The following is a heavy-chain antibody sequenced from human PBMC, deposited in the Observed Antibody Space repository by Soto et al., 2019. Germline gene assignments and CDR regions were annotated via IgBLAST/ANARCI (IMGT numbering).Heavy chain of an antibody. V-gene: IGHV4-34*01. CDR2: INHSGST. CDR1: GGSFSGYY. Sequence: QVQLQQWGAGLLKPSETLSLTCAVYGGSFSGYYWSWIRQPPGKGLEWIGEINHSGSTNYNPSLKSRVTISVDTSKNQCSLKLSSVTAADTAVYYCARGSKSSGAPSHYYYYYMDVWGKGTTVTVSS. D-gene: IGHD3-10*01. CDR3: ARGSKSSGAPSHYYYYYMDV. J-gene: IGHJ6*03.